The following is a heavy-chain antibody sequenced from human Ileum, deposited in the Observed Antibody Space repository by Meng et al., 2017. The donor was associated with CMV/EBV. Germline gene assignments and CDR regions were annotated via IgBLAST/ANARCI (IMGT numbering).Heavy chain of an antibody. CDR3: AKDQRSLRFLEPDI. CDR1: GFTFTNYA. V-gene: IGHV3-23*01. CDR2: ISGGADST. J-gene: IGHJ3*02. D-gene: IGHD3-3*01. Sequence: GESLKISCAASGFTFTNYAMSWVRQAPGKGLEWVSSISGGADSTSYAVSVKGRFAVSRDNSKDTLYLQMSSLRAEDTAMYYCAKDQRSLRFLEPDIWGQGTMVTVSS.